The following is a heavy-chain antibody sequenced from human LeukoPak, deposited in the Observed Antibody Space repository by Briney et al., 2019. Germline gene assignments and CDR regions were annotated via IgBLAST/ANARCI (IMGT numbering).Heavy chain of an antibody. CDR3: ARGRRITIFGVVKANWFDP. CDR2: ISAYNGNT. Sequence: VASVKVSCKASGCTFTSYGISWVRQAPGQGLEWMGWISAYNGNTNYAQKLQGRVTMTTDTSTSTAYMELRSLRSDDTAVYYCARGRRITIFGVVKANWFDPWGQGTLVTFSS. J-gene: IGHJ5*02. V-gene: IGHV1-18*01. CDR1: GCTFTSYG. D-gene: IGHD3-3*01.